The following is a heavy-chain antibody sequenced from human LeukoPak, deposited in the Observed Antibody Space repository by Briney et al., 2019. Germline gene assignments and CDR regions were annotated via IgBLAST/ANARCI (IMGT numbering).Heavy chain of an antibody. J-gene: IGHJ4*02. CDR1: GFTFSSYA. V-gene: IGHV3-30*04. D-gene: IGHD3-3*01. Sequence: GGSLRLSCAASGFTFSSYAMHWVRQAPGKGLEWVAVISYDGSNKYYADSVKGRFTISRDNSKNTLYLQMNSLRAEDTAVYYCAKGYYDFWSGYYLAYWGQGTLVTVSS. CDR3: AKGYYDFWSGYYLAY. CDR2: ISYDGSNK.